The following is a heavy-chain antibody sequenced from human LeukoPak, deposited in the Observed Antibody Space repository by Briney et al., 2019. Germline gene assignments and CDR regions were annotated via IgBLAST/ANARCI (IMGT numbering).Heavy chain of an antibody. CDR1: GYTFTSYG. Sequence: ASVKVSCTASGYTFTSYGISWVRQAPGQGLEWMGWISAYNGNTNYAQKLQGRVTMTTDTSTSTAYMELRSLRSDDTAVYYCARDQPYSTTSYYYGSGSYPHYFDYWGQGTLVTVSS. CDR3: ARDQPYSTTSYYYGSGSYPHYFDY. V-gene: IGHV1-18*01. J-gene: IGHJ4*02. D-gene: IGHD3-10*01. CDR2: ISAYNGNT.